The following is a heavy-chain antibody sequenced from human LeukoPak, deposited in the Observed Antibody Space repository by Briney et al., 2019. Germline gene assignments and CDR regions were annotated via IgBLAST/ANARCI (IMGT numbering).Heavy chain of an antibody. CDR2: ISSSGSYI. CDR3: ARLREGDLPDY. J-gene: IGHJ4*02. D-gene: IGHD3-10*01. V-gene: IGHV3-21*01. CDR1: GFTFSSYS. Sequence: PGGSLRLSCAASGFTFSSYSMNWVRQAPGKGLEWVSSISSSGSYIYYADSVKGRFTISRDNAKNSLYLQMNSLRAEDTAVYYCARLREGDLPDYWGQGTLVTVSS.